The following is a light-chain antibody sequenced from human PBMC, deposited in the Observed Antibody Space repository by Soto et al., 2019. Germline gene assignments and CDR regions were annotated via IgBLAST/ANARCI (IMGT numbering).Light chain of an antibody. V-gene: IGLV2-14*01. CDR1: SSDIGGYNY. Sequence: QSVLAQPASVSGSPGQSITISCTGGSSDIGGYNYASWYQQHPGRAPRLLILEVTNRPSGVPDRFSGSKSGNTASLIIRGLQAEDEADYFCSSYSSKTPPYVFGTGTKVTVL. CDR2: EVT. CDR3: SSYSSKTPPYV. J-gene: IGLJ1*01.